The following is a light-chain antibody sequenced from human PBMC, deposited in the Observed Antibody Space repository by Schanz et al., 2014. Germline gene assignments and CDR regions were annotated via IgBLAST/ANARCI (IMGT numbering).Light chain of an antibody. CDR2: GAS. J-gene: IGKJ3*01. V-gene: IGKV3-20*01. CDR3: HQCDTSPFT. Sequence: ENVVTQSPGTLSLSPGERATLSCRASQSVRSSYLAWYQQKPGQAPRLLIYGASSRATGIPDRFSGRGSGTDFTLTIDRLEPEDFAVYYCHQCDTSPFTFGPGTKVDFK. CDR1: QSVRSSY.